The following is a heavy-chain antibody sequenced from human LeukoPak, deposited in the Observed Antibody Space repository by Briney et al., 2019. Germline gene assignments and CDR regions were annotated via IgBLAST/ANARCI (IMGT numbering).Heavy chain of an antibody. V-gene: IGHV1-2*02. CDR3: ARERDGYNFGGHYYYMDV. Sequence: ASVKVSCKASGYTFTGYYMHWVRQAPGQGLEWMGWINPNSGGTNYAQKFQGRVTMTRDTSISTAYMELSRLRSDDTAVYYCARERDGYNFGGHYYYMDVWGKGTTVTVSS. CDR2: INPNSGGT. D-gene: IGHD5-24*01. J-gene: IGHJ6*03. CDR1: GYTFTGYY.